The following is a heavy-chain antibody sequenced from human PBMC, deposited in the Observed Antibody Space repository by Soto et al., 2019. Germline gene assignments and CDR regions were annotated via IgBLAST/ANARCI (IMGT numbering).Heavy chain of an antibody. J-gene: IGHJ4*02. CDR2: VKSKADGGPT. V-gene: IGHV3-15*01. D-gene: IGHD2-15*01. CDR3: PTEAPGYCSGGSCYAVDY. CDR1: GFTFTKAW. Sequence: PGPSPTLSSAAYGFTFTKAWMSWVRQAPGKGLESVRRVKSKADGGPTDYAPPVKGRFTISRDVSKNTHYLQLNSLKTEDTARYYCPTEAPGYCSGGSCYAVDYWGQGTLVPVSS.